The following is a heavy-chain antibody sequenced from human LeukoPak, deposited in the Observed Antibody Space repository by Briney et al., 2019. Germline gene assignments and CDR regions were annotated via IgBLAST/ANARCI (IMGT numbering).Heavy chain of an antibody. V-gene: IGHV3-23*01. D-gene: IGHD1-1*01. CDR1: GFTFRNYA. J-gene: IGHJ4*02. CDR2: ISDSGSDS. Sequence: GGSLRLSCAASGFTFRNYAMTWVRQAPGKGLEWVSAISDSGSDSKYAESVKGRFTISRDNSKNTLYLQMNSLRAEDTALYHCAKDWKCDYWGQGTLVTVSA. CDR3: AKDWKCDY.